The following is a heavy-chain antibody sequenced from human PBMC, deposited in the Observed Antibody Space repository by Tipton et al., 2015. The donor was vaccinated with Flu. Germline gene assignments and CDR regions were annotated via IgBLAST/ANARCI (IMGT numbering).Heavy chain of an antibody. V-gene: IGHV4-31*02. Sequence: LRLSCTVSGDSISGGGYYWSWIRQNPGKGLEWIGFISDTGRTKYNPSLKSRFTMSVDTSKDQFYLNLRSVTAADSAVYYCARLPLPLSYFDYWGQGTLVTVSS. CDR3: ARLPLPLSYFDY. J-gene: IGHJ4*02. CDR1: GDSISGGGYY. CDR2: ISDTGRT.